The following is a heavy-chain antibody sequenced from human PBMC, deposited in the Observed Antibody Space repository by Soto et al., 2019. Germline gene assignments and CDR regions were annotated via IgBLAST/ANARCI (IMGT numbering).Heavy chain of an antibody. V-gene: IGHV4-31*03. Sequence: QVQLQESGPGLVKPSQTLSLTCTVSGGSISSTGYFWTWIRQHPGKGLEGIGYIFYSGTTFHNPSLKSRVTISVDTSKNQFSLELSSVTAADTAVYYCAREAGSGDYCDYWGQGTLVTVSS. D-gene: IGHD1-26*01. J-gene: IGHJ4*02. CDR1: GGSISSTGYF. CDR3: AREAGSGDYCDY. CDR2: IFYSGTT.